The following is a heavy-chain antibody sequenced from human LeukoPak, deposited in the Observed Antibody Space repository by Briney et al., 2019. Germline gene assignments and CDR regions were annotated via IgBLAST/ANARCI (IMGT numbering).Heavy chain of an antibody. V-gene: IGHV3-30*02. CDR1: GLIFSDYY. Sequence: PGGSLRLSCAASGLIFSDYYMNWIRQAPGKGLEWVSFIRYDGSNKYYADSVKGRFTISRDNSKNTLYLQMNRLRAEDTAVYYCAKDPATGDTNPGFDYWGQGTLVTVSS. D-gene: IGHD7-27*01. CDR3: AKDPATGDTNPGFDY. CDR2: IRYDGSNK. J-gene: IGHJ4*02.